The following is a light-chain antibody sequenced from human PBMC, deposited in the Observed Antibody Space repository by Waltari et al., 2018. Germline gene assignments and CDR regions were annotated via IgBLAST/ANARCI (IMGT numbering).Light chain of an antibody. Sequence: QAVVTQEPSLTVSPGGTVTLTCGSSTGPVPSAPWPSWFQQKPGQAPQTLIYDTSARHPWTPARFSGSPLGGKAALTLSGAQPEDEADYYCLLTYPGGRAVFGGGTELTVL. CDR1: TGPVPSAPW. J-gene: IGLJ2*01. CDR2: DTS. V-gene: IGLV7-46*01. CDR3: LLTYPGGRAV.